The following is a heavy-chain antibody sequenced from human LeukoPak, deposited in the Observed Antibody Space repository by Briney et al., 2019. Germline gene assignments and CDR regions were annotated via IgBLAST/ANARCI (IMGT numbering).Heavy chain of an antibody. CDR1: AFTFSTYA. CDR2: ISSTGDIT. Sequence: GGSLRLSCAASAFTFSTYAMAWVRQAPGKGLEWVSSISSTGDITYFADSVQGRFTISRDNSKNTLYLQMNSLRAEDTAVYYCAKDPRSYSSSWYLGYWGQGTLVTVSS. D-gene: IGHD6-13*01. J-gene: IGHJ4*02. CDR3: AKDPRSYSSSWYLGY. V-gene: IGHV3-23*01.